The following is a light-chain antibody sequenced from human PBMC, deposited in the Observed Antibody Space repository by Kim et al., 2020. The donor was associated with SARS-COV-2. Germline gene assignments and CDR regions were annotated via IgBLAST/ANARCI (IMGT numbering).Light chain of an antibody. CDR1: SVDVGGYTY. Sequence: GQCCTISDTGTSVDVGGYTYVSWYQQHPGKAPKLMIDDVSNRPSGVSNRFSGSKSGNTASLTISGLQAEDEADYHCSSYTSSSTVVFGGGTKVTVL. J-gene: IGLJ2*01. CDR3: SSYTSSSTVV. V-gene: IGLV2-14*03. CDR2: DVS.